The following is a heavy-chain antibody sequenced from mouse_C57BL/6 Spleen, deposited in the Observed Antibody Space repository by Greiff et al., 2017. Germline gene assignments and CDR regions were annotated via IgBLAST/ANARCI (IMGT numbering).Heavy chain of an antibody. CDR3: ASNPYYWSSAFAC. CDR1: GYAFSSSW. Sequence: VQLQQSGPELVKPGASVKISCKASGYAFSSSWMNWVKQRPGKGLEWIGRIYPGDGDTNYNGKFKGKATLTADKSSSTAYMQLSSLTSADSEVYFCASNPYYWSSAFACWGQGALVTVAA. J-gene: IGHJ3*01. CDR2: IYPGDGDT. D-gene: IGHD1-1*01. V-gene: IGHV1-82*01.